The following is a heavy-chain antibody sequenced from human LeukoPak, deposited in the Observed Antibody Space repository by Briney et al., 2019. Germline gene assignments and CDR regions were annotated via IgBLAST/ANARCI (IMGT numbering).Heavy chain of an antibody. Sequence: PGGSLRLSCAASGFTFDDYGMSWVRQAPGKGLEWASGINWNGGSTGYADSVKGRFTISRDNAKNSLYLQMNSLRAEDTALYHCARDPGGFSSGYYFDNWGQGTLVTVSS. J-gene: IGHJ4*02. V-gene: IGHV3-20*01. CDR3: ARDPGGFSSGYYFDN. CDR1: GFTFDDYG. CDR2: INWNGGST. D-gene: IGHD3-22*01.